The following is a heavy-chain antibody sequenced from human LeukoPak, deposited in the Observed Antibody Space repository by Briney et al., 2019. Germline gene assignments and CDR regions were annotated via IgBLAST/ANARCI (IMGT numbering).Heavy chain of an antibody. CDR3: AKDLGFFDY. Sequence: GGSLRLSCAASGFTFSSYGMHWVRQAPGKGLEWVAVISYDGSNKYYADSVKGRFTISRDNSKNTLYLQMNSLRAEDTAVYYCAKDLGFFDYWGQGTLVTVSS. J-gene: IGHJ4*02. CDR1: GFTFSSYG. CDR2: ISYDGSNK. D-gene: IGHD7-27*01. V-gene: IGHV3-30*18.